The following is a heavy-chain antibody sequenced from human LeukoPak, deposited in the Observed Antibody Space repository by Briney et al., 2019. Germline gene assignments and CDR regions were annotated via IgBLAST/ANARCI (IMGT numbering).Heavy chain of an antibody. J-gene: IGHJ4*02. D-gene: IGHD5-12*01. V-gene: IGHV3-66*01. CDR3: ARAGGRAYSGYDLRNPFDY. Sequence: GGSLRLSCAASGFTVSSNYMSWVRQAPGKGLEWVSVIYSGGFTYYADSVKGRFTISRDNSKNTLYLQMNNLRAEDTAVYYCARAGGRAYSGYDLRNPFDYWGQGTLVTVSS. CDR2: IYSGGFT. CDR1: GFTVSSNY.